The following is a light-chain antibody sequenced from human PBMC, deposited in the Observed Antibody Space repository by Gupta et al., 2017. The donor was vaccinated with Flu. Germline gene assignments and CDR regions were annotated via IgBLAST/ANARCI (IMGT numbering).Light chain of an antibody. CDR3: QQDYSSPIT. J-gene: IGKJ4*01. V-gene: IGKV4-1*01. Sequence: ALGERATINCKASQSGLDSDNNKNYLAWFQHKPGQPPKLLIYWASTRETGVPDRFSGRGSGTDFTLTISSLQAEDVAVYYCQQDYSSPITFGGGTKVEIK. CDR2: WAS. CDR1: QSGLDSDNNKNY.